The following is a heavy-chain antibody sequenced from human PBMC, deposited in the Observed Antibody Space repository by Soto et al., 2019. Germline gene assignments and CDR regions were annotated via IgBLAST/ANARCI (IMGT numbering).Heavy chain of an antibody. CDR1: GYSFDRYG. CDR2: ISADNGDT. V-gene: IGHV1-18*01. CDR3: ARDRSYYYETSGYHFDY. Sequence: ASVKVSCKASGYSFDRYGISWVRQAPGQRPEWMGWISADNGDTRFSQKVQGRLTLTTDTSTNTAYMDLRSLSSDDTAVYYCARDRSYYYETSGYHFDYWSQGTQVTV. J-gene: IGHJ4*01. D-gene: IGHD3-22*01.